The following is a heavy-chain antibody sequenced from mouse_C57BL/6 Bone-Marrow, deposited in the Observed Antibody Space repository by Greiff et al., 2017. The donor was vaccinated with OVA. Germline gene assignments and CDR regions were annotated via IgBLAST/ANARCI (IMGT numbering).Heavy chain of an antibody. Sequence: VQLQQPGAELVKPGASVKMSCKASGYTFTSYWITWVKQRPGQGLEWIGDIYPGSGSTNYNEKFKSKATLTVDTSSSTAYMQLSGLTSEDSAVYYCARDYGSSYPYYFDYWGQGTTLTVSS. V-gene: IGHV1-55*01. D-gene: IGHD1-1*01. CDR3: ARDYGSSYPYYFDY. J-gene: IGHJ2*01. CDR1: GYTFTSYW. CDR2: IYPGSGST.